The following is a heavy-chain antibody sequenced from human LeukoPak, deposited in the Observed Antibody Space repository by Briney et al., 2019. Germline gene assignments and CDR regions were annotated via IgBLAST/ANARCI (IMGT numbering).Heavy chain of an antibody. D-gene: IGHD5-18*01. V-gene: IGHV1-46*01. CDR2: INPSGGST. CDR3: AREAMGSLDY. CDR1: GCTFTSYY. J-gene: IGHJ4*02. Sequence: GASVTVSCTASGCTFTSYYMHWVRQAPGQGLEWMGIINPSGGSTSYAQKFQGRVTMTRDTSTSTVYMELSSLRSEDTAVYYCAREAMGSLDYWGQGTLVTVSS.